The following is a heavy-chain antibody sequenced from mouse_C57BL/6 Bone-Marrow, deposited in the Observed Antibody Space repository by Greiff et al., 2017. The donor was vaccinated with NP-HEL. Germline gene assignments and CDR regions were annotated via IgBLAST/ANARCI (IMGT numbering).Heavy chain of an antibody. CDR3: ARRGWLLNFYYYAMDY. V-gene: IGHV5-17*01. D-gene: IGHD2-3*01. Sequence: EVMLVESGGGLVKPGGSLKLSCEASGFTFSDYGMHWVRQAPEKGLEWVAYISSGSSTIYYADTVKGRFTISRDNAKNTLFLQMTSLRAEDTAMYYCARRGWLLNFYYYAMDYWGQGTSVTVSS. CDR2: ISSGSSTI. J-gene: IGHJ4*01. CDR1: GFTFSDYG.